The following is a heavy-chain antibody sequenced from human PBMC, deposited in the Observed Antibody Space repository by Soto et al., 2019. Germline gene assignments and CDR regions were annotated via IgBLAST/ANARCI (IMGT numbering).Heavy chain of an antibody. CDR2: INSDASHT. J-gene: IGHJ5*02. V-gene: IGHV3-74*01. CDR3: ARDIANWFDP. D-gene: IGHD6-13*01. CDR1: GFTFSTYW. Sequence: LRLYCAASGFTFSTYWMHWIRQVPGKGLEWVSRINSDASHTYYADSVKGRFTISRDNAKNTLHLEMNSLRAEDTAVYYCARDIANWFDPWGQGTLVTVSS.